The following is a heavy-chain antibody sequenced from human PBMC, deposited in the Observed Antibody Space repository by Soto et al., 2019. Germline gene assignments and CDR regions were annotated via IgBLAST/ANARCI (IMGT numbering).Heavy chain of an antibody. Sequence: PSETLSLTGSVSVDSMNNADYFWTWIRQPPGKGLQWIGYISYSGSTFYNPSLKTRLTMSVDTSKKQFSVRLRSVTAADTAVYYCARDRAHFYESSGRLDLWGQGMLVTVSS. CDR1: VDSMNNADYF. CDR2: ISYSGST. D-gene: IGHD3-22*01. V-gene: IGHV4-30-4*01. CDR3: ARDRAHFYESSGRLDL. J-gene: IGHJ4*02.